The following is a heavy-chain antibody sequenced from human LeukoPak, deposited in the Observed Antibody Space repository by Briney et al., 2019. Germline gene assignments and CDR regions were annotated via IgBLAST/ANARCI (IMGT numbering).Heavy chain of an antibody. Sequence: GGSLRLSCAASGFTFDDYAMHWVRQAPGKGLEWVSGISWNSGSIVYADSVKGRFTISRDNAKNSLYLQMNSLRAEDMALYYCAKDSVPYYYDSRGLGHAFDIWGQGTMVTVSS. J-gene: IGHJ3*02. CDR1: GFTFDDYA. CDR3: AKDSVPYYYDSRGLGHAFDI. D-gene: IGHD3-22*01. V-gene: IGHV3-9*03. CDR2: ISWNSGSI.